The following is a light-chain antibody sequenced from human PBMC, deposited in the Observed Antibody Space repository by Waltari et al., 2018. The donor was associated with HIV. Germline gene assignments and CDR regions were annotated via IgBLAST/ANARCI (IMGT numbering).Light chain of an antibody. V-gene: IGLV2-23*02. CDR2: EVS. J-gene: IGLJ2*01. CDR1: SSDVGSYNL. Sequence: QSALTQPASVSGSPGQSITISCTGTSSDVGSYNLVSWYQQHPGKAPKLMIYEVSKRPSGVSNRFSGSKSGNMASRTISGLQAEDEADYYCCSYAGSSTLVFGGGTKLTVL. CDR3: CSYAGSSTLV.